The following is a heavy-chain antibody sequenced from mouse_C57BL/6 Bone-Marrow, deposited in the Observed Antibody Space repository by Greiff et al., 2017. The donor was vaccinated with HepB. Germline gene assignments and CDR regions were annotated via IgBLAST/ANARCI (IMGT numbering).Heavy chain of an antibody. CDR2: INPYNGGT. D-gene: IGHD1-1*01. V-gene: IGHV1-19*01. J-gene: IGHJ1*03. CDR1: GYTFTDYY. Sequence: VQLKESGPVLVKPGASVKMSCKASGYTFTDYYMNWVKQSHGKSLEWIGVINPYNGGTSYNQKFKGKATLTVDKSSSTAYMELNSLTSEDSAVYYCADYYGSSYGYFDVWGTGTTVTVSS. CDR3: ADYYGSSYGYFDV.